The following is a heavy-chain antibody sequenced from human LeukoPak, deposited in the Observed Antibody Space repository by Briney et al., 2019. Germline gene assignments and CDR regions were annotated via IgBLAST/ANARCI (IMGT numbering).Heavy chain of an antibody. Sequence: PSETLSLTCTVSGGSISSYYWSWIRQPPGKGLEWIGYIYTSGSTNYNPSLKSRVTISVDTSKNQFSLKLSSVTAADTAVYYCATHTTACAFDIWGQGTMVTVSS. D-gene: IGHD1-26*01. V-gene: IGHV4-4*09. CDR2: IYTSGST. CDR3: ATHTTACAFDI. CDR1: GGSISSYY. J-gene: IGHJ3*02.